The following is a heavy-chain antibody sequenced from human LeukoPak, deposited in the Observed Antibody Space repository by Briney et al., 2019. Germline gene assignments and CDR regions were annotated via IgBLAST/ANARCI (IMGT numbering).Heavy chain of an antibody. V-gene: IGHV4-30-4*01. CDR2: IYYSGST. CDR1: GGSISSGDYY. CDR3: ARESGIQLSGIN. Sequence: SETLSLTCTVSGGSISSGDYYWSWIRQPPGKGLEWIGYIYYSGSTYYNPSLKSRVTISVDTSKNQFSLRLNSVTAADTAVYYCARESGIQLSGINWGQGTLVTVSS. J-gene: IGHJ4*02. D-gene: IGHD5-18*01.